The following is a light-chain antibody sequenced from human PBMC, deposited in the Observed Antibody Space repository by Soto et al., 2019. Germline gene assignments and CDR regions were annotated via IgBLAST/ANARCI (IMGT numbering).Light chain of an antibody. CDR3: CAYAGSVTFV. CDR2: EAI. CDR1: TSDVGDYNF. V-gene: IGLV2-23*01. Sequence: QSALTQPASVSGSPGQSITIFCTGTTSDVGDYNFVSWYQQHPGKAPKLIIYEAIKRPSGVSARFSGSKSGNTASLTISGLQADDEADYWCCAYAGSVTFVFGTGTQLTVL. J-gene: IGLJ1*01.